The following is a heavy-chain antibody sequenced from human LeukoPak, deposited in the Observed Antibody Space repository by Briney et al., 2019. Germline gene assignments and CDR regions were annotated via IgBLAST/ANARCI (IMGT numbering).Heavy chain of an antibody. J-gene: IGHJ3*02. V-gene: IGHV4-59*08. Sequence: SETLSLTCTVSGVSISSYYWSWIRQPPGKGLEWIGYIYYSGSTNYNPSLKSRVTISVDTSKNQFSLKLSSVTAADTAVYYCARHPTEDSGYEFDAFDIWGQGTMVTVSS. CDR2: IYYSGST. CDR1: GVSISSYY. D-gene: IGHD5-12*01. CDR3: ARHPTEDSGYEFDAFDI.